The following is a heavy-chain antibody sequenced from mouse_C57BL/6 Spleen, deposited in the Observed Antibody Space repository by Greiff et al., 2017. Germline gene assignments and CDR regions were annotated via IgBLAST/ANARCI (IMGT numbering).Heavy chain of an antibody. V-gene: IGHV1-15*01. CDR1: GYTFTDYE. CDR2: IDPETGGT. Sequence: QVQLKQSGAELVRPGASVTLSCKASGYTFTDYEMHWVKQTPVHGLEWIGAIDPETGGTAYNQKFKGKAILTADKSSSTAYMELRSLTSEDSAVYYCTRKGYPAWFAYWGQGTLVTVSA. CDR3: TRKGYPAWFAY. D-gene: IGHD3-1*01. J-gene: IGHJ3*01.